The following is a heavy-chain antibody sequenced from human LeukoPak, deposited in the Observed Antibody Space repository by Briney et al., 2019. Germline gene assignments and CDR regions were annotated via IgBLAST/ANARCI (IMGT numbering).Heavy chain of an antibody. CDR2: VSYAGSNK. V-gene: IGHV3-30-3*01. D-gene: IGHD4-17*01. J-gene: IGHJ5*02. CDR3: ARGNGDYGYGDWFDP. Sequence: PGTSLRLSCAASGFTFSRYPMHWVRQAPGKGLEWVAVVSYAGSNKYYADSVEGRFTISRDNSKNTLYLQMNSLRAEDTAVYYCARGNGDYGYGDWFDPWGQGTLVTVSS. CDR1: GFTFSRYP.